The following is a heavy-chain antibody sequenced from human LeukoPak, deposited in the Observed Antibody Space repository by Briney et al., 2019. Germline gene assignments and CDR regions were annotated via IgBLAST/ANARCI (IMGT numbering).Heavy chain of an antibody. CDR1: GGTFSSYA. CDR3: ARVGGGNCFDY. Sequence: ASVKVSCKASGGTFSSYATSWVRQAPGQGLEWMGGIIPIFGTANYAQKFQGRVTITADESTSTAYMELSSLRSEDTAVYYCARVGGGNCFDYWGQGTLVTVSS. D-gene: IGHD4-23*01. CDR2: IIPIFGTA. J-gene: IGHJ4*02. V-gene: IGHV1-69*13.